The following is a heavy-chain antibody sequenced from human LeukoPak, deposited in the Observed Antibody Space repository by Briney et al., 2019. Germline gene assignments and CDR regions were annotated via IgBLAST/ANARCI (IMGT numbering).Heavy chain of an antibody. CDR1: GGPISSNF. J-gene: IGHJ4*02. D-gene: IGHD6-19*01. CDR2: LYYGGLT. CDR3: ARHYDPTRPRAVAGTYFDF. Sequence: PSETLSLTCTVSGGPISSNFWTWIRQPPGKGLEWLGYLYYGGLTIYNPSLKSRVSISRDTSKNQFSLKLTSVTAADTAVYYCARHYDPTRPRAVAGTYFDFWGQGTLVTVSS. V-gene: IGHV4-59*08.